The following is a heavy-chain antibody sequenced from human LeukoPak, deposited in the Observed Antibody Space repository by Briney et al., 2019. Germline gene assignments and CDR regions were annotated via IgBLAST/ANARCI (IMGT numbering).Heavy chain of an antibody. CDR3: AKSSGDWPSPFDY. J-gene: IGHJ4*02. D-gene: IGHD2-21*02. CDR1: GFTFNSYT. CDR2: IVGRGDVT. Sequence: GGSLRLSRTASGFTFNSYTMSWVRPAQGRGMEWSSAIVGRGDVTDHAHSVKGRFTVSRDNSRNTLYLQMNSLRVEDTAVYYCAKSSGDWPSPFDYWGQGTLVTVSS. V-gene: IGHV3-23*01.